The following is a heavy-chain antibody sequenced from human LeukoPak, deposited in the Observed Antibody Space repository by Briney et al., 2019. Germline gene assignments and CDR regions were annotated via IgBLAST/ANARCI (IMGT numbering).Heavy chain of an antibody. CDR2: IYSGGST. D-gene: IGHD2-2*01. Sequence: GGSLRLSCAASGFTVSSNYMSWVRQAPGKGLEWVSIIYSGGSTYYADSVKGRFTISRDNSKNTLYLQMNSLRAEDTAVYYCARDHGSTSCYYWGQGTLVTVSS. V-gene: IGHV3-53*01. CDR3: ARDHGSTSCYY. CDR1: GFTVSSNY. J-gene: IGHJ4*02.